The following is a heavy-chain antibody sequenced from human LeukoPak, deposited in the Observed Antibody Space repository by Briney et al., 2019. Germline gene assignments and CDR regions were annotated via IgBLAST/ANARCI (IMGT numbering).Heavy chain of an antibody. D-gene: IGHD3-22*01. CDR1: GFTFDDYA. J-gene: IGHJ5*02. CDR2: ISWNSGSI. Sequence: PGGSLRLSCAASGFTFDDYAMHWVRQAPGKGLEWVSGISWNSGSIGYADSVKGRFTISRDNAKNSLYLQMNSLRAEDTAVYYCARVYYYDSSGYYYAGVDNWFDPWGQGTLVTVSS. V-gene: IGHV3-9*01. CDR3: ARVYYYDSSGYYYAGVDNWFDP.